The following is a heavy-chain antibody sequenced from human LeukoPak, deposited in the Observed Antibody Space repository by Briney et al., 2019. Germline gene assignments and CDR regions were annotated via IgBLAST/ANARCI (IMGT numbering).Heavy chain of an antibody. Sequence: RASETLSLTCTVSVDSISSYYWSWIRQPPWKGLEWIGYIYNSGSTNYNPSLKSRVTISVDTSKNQFSLNLSSVTAADPAVFYGAREISGYIYGYSFDSWGQGTLVTVSS. V-gene: IGHV4-59*01. CDR1: VDSISSYY. J-gene: IGHJ4*02. CDR3: AREISGYIYGYSFDS. D-gene: IGHD5-18*01. CDR2: IYNSGST.